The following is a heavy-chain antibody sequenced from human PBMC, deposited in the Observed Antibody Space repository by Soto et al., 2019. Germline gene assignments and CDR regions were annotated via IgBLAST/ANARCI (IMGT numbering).Heavy chain of an antibody. CDR1: CVSISSGGYY. J-gene: IGHJ5*02. D-gene: IGHD2-21*02. CDR3: ARGACGGDCYSHGGWFDP. CDR2: IYYSGST. V-gene: IGHV4-31*03. Sequence: SETLSLTCTVSCVSISSGGYYWSWIRQHPGKGLEWIGYIYYSGSTYYNPSLKSRVTISVDTSKNQFSLKLSSVTAADTAVYYCARGACGGDCYSHGGWFDPWGQGTLVTVSS.